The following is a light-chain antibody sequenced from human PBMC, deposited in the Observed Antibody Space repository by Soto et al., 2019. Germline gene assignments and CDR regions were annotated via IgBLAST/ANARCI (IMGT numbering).Light chain of an antibody. J-gene: IGLJ1*01. V-gene: IGLV2-14*01. Sequence: QSVLTQPASVSGSPGQSITISCTGTSSDVGGYNYVSWYQQHPGNANKLMIYDVSNRPSGVSNRFTGSKSGNTASLTISGLQAEDEADYYCSSYTSSSTRVFGAGTKVTVL. CDR1: SSDVGGYNY. CDR2: DVS. CDR3: SSYTSSSTRV.